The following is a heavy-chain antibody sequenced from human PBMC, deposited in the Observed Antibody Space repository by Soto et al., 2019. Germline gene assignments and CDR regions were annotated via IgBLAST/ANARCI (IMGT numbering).Heavy chain of an antibody. V-gene: IGHV4-61*01. Sequence: PSETLSHTCPVSGGSISSCSSYWGWIRPPPGKGLGWIGNIYYSGSTNYNPSLKSRVTISVDTSKNQFSLKLSSVTAADTAVYYCARYGSGSSVWFDPWGQGTLVTVSS. CDR3: ARYGSGSSVWFDP. CDR1: GGSISSCSSY. J-gene: IGHJ5*02. CDR2: IYYSGST. D-gene: IGHD3-10*01.